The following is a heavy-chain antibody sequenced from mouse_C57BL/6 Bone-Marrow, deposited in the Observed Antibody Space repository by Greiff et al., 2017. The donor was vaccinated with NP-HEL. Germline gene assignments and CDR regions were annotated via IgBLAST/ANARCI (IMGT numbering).Heavy chain of an antibody. J-gene: IGHJ3*01. Sequence: VQLQQSGPGLVAPSQSLSITCTVSGFSLTSYGVDWVRQSPGKGLEWLGVIWGVGSTNYNSALKSRLSISKDNSKSQVCLKMNSRQTDDTAMYYGASTGSSYGFAYWGQGTLVTVSA. CDR1: GFSLTSYG. CDR2: IWGVGST. V-gene: IGHV2-6*01. CDR3: ASTGSSYGFAY. D-gene: IGHD1-1*01.